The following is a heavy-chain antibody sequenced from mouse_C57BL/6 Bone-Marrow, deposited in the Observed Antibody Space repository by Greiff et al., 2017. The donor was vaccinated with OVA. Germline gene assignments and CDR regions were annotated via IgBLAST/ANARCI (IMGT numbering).Heavy chain of an antibody. D-gene: IGHD1-1*01. CDR3: ARGAFITTVVADYWYFDV. J-gene: IGHJ1*03. Sequence: VQLQQSGPELVKPGASVKIPCKASGYTFTDYNMDWVKQSHGKSLEWIGDINPNNGGTIYNQKFKGKATLTVDKSSSTAYMELRSLTSEDTAVYYCARGAFITTVVADYWYFDVWGTGTTVTVSS. CDR2: INPNNGGT. V-gene: IGHV1-18*01. CDR1: GYTFTDYN.